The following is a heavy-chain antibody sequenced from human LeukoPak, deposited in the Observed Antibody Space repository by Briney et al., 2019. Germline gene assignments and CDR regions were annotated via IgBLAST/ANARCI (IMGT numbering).Heavy chain of an antibody. D-gene: IGHD3-22*01. CDR2: INHSGST. V-gene: IGHV4-34*01. CDR1: GGSFSGYY. CDR3: ARDSTGDYYDSSGYYGHREDY. Sequence: SSETLSLTCAVYGGSFSGYYWSWIRQPPGKGLEWIGEINHSGSTNYNPSLKSRVTISVDTSKNQFSLKLSSVTAADTAVYYCARDSTGDYYDSSGYYGHREDYWGQGTLVTVSS. J-gene: IGHJ4*02.